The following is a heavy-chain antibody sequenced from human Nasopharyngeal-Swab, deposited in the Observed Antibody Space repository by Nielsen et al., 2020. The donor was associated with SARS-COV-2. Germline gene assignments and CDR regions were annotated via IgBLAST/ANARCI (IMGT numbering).Heavy chain of an antibody. Sequence: GESLKISCAASGFTFSGSAMHWVRQASGKGLEWVGRIRSKANSYATAYAASVKGRFTISRDDSKNTAYLQMNSLKTEDAAVYYCVRVGPYCGDDCYSRFFDYWGQGTLVTVSS. D-gene: IGHD2-21*02. CDR2: IRSKANSYAT. CDR3: VRVGPYCGDDCYSRFFDY. CDR1: GFTFSGSA. V-gene: IGHV3-73*01. J-gene: IGHJ4*02.